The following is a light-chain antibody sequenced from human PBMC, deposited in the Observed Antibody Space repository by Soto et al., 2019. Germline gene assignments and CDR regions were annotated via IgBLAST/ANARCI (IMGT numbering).Light chain of an antibody. CDR3: CSYAGSSTYV. J-gene: IGLJ1*01. CDR2: EGS. CDR1: SSDVGSYNL. Sequence: QSALTQPASVSGSPGQSITISCTGTSSDVGSYNLVSWYQQHPGKAPKLMIYEGSKRPSGVSNRFSGSKSGNTASLTISGLQAEDEADYSCCSYAGSSTYVFGTGTQLTVL. V-gene: IGLV2-23*01.